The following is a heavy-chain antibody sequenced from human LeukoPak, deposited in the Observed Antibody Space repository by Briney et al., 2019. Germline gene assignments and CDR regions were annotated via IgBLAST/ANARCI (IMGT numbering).Heavy chain of an antibody. V-gene: IGHV1-2*02. CDR3: ARDMSGSYQDNWFDP. CDR2: INPNSGGT. J-gene: IGHJ5*02. Sequence: ASVKVSYKASGYTFTGYYMHWVRQAPGQGLEWMGWINPNSGGTNYAQKFQGRVTMTRDTSISTAYMELSRLRSDDTAVYYCARDMSGSYQDNWFDPWGQGTLVTVSS. D-gene: IGHD1-26*01. CDR1: GYTFTGYY.